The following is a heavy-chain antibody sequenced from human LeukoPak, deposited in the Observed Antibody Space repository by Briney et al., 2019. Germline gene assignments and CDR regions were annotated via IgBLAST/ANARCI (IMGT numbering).Heavy chain of an antibody. J-gene: IGHJ4*02. D-gene: IGHD5-18*01. Sequence: GASVKVSCKASGYTFTSFGISWVRQAPGQGLEWMGWIGAYNGNTKSAQKFQGRVIMTTDTSTNTAYMELRSLRSDDTAVFYCVRDLGVDTSMIFFDYWGQGTLVTVSS. V-gene: IGHV1-18*01. CDR3: VRDLGVDTSMIFFDY. CDR1: GYTFTSFG. CDR2: IGAYNGNT.